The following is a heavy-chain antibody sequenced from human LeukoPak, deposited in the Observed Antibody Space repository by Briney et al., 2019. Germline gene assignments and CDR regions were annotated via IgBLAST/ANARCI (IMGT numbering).Heavy chain of an antibody. CDR1: GFTFSSYW. V-gene: IGHV3-7*01. J-gene: IGHJ3*02. D-gene: IGHD3-3*01. CDR2: IKQDGSEK. CDR3: ARVGLGITIFGVVKNAFDI. Sequence: PGGSLRLSCAASGFTFSSYWMSWVRQAPGKGLEWVANIKQDGSEKYCVDSVKGRFTISRDNAKNSLYLQMNSLRAEDTAVYYCARVGLGITIFGVVKNAFDIWGQGTMVTVSS.